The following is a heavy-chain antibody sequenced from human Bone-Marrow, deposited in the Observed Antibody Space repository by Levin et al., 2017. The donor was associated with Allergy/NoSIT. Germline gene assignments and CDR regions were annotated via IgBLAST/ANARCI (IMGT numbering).Heavy chain of an antibody. J-gene: IGHJ6*02. CDR1: GDTFTSDH. D-gene: IGHD3-22*01. V-gene: IGHV1-46*01. Sequence: GESLKISCKASGDTFTSDHFHWVRQAPGQGLEWMGIINPDTGSTNYALKFQGRVALTRDTSTSTVYMELSSLRSEDTAVYYCASDRYDSSGYAYYNGMDVWGQGTTVSVSS. CDR3: ASDRYDSSGYAYYNGMDV. CDR2: INPDTGST.